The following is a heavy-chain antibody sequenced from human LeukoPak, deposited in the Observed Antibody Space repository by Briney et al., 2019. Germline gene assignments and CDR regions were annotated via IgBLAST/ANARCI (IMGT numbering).Heavy chain of an antibody. J-gene: IGHJ5*01. D-gene: IGHD4-23*01. CDR2: INPNSGET. CDR3: ARVLFNSGYDS. V-gene: IGHV1-2*02. CDR1: GYTFTGAY. Sequence: ASVKVSCKASGYTFTGAYMHWVRQAPGQGLEWVGWINPNSGETKFAPKFQGRVTMTRDTSLSTAFMDLGGLRSDDTPVYYCARVLFNSGYDSWGQGSLVTVSS.